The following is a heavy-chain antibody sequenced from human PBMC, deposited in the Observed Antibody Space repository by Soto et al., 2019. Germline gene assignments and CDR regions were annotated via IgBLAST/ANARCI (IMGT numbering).Heavy chain of an antibody. CDR3: TRASEATFSLLYFDS. V-gene: IGHV4-30-2*01. Sequence: SETLSLTCAASGASLTTGGISWTWVRQPPGGGLEWIGHVYHRASTQYNPSLKGRVSISVNTSRCLFSLRMTSLTAAATAVYFCTRASEATFSLLYFDSCGKGTTVTV. CDR2: VYHRAST. J-gene: IGHJ4*02. CDR1: GASLTTGGIS.